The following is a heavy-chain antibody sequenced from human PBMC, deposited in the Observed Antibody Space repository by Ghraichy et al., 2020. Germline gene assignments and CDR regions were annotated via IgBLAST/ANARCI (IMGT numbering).Heavy chain of an antibody. J-gene: IGHJ4*02. Sequence: GGSLRLSCAASGFTFNNYAMSWVRQAPGKGLEWVSAISGSGAGTYYADAVKGRFTVSRDNSKNTLYRQMNSLRAEDTAVYYCAKDRLSGYYYYDYWGQGTLVTVSS. CDR3: AKDRLSGYYYYDY. V-gene: IGHV3-23*01. CDR2: ISGSGAGT. CDR1: GFTFNNYA. D-gene: IGHD3-22*01.